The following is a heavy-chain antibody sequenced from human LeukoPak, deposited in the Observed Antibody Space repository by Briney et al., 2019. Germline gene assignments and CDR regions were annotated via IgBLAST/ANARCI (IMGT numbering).Heavy chain of an antibody. CDR2: IRYDGSIK. V-gene: IGHV3-30*02. CDR1: GFTFNSYG. CDR3: GKGSSTSGCPDY. J-gene: IGHJ4*02. Sequence: PGGSLRLSCAASGFTFNSYGMHWVRQAPGKGLDWVAFIRYDGSIKHYADSVKSRFTISRDNSKNTLFLQMNSLRPEDTALYYCGKGSSTSGCPDYWGQGTLVTVSS. D-gene: IGHD6-19*01.